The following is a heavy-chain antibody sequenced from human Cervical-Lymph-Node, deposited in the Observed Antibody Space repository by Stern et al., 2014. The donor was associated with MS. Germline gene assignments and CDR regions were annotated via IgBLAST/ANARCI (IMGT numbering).Heavy chain of an antibody. J-gene: IGHJ4*02. CDR1: GYTFISYG. CDR2: INTYHGDT. D-gene: IGHD1-26*01. V-gene: IGHV1-18*01. Sequence: QLVQSGAEVKKPGASVKVSCKASGYTFISYGISWVRQAPGQGLEWMGWINTYHGDTNYAQKLQGTGTMTTDTSPRTAYMELRSLRSDDTAVYYCARGWELHNWGQGTLVTVSS. CDR3: ARGWELHN.